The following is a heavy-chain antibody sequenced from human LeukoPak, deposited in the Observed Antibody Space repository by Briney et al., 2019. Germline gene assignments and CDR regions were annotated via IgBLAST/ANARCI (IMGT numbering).Heavy chain of an antibody. V-gene: IGHV4-4*02. CDR2: IYHSGST. D-gene: IGHD3-22*01. J-gene: IGHJ3*02. CDR3: ARKTYDSSGLIPHPGVFDI. Sequence: SETLSLTCAVSGGSISSSNWWSWVRQPPGKGLVWIGEIYHSGSTNYNPSLKSRVTISVDKSKNQFSLKLSSVTAADTAVYYCARKTYDSSGLIPHPGVFDIWGQGTMVTVSS. CDR1: GGSISSSNW.